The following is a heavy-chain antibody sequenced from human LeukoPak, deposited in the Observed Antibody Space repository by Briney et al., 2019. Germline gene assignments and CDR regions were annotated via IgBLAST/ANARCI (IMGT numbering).Heavy chain of an antibody. CDR2: ISYDGTKE. CDR3: ARGGHIVVVTSGVLAEYFQH. V-gene: IGHV3-30-3*01. J-gene: IGHJ1*01. D-gene: IGHD2-21*02. Sequence: PGRSLRLSCAASGFSLSSYAMHWVRQAPGKGVEWVAIISYDGTKEYYGDSVKGRFTISRDNSKNTVYLQVNSLRAEDTAVYYCARGGHIVVVTSGVLAEYFQHWGQGTLVTVSS. CDR1: GFSLSSYA.